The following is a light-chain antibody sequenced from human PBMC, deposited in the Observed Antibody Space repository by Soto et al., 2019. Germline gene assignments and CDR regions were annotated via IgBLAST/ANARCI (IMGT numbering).Light chain of an antibody. Sequence: EIVMTQSPATLSVSPGERATLSCRASQSVSSNLAWYQQKPGQAPRLLIYGASTRATGIPARFSGSGSETEFTLTISSLQSEDFAVYYCQQRSNWPIITFGQGTRLEIK. J-gene: IGKJ5*01. V-gene: IGKV3-15*01. CDR1: QSVSSN. CDR2: GAS. CDR3: QQRSNWPIIT.